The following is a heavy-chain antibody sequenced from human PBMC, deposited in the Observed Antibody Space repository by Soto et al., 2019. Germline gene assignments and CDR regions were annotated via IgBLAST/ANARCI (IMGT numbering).Heavy chain of an antibody. D-gene: IGHD2-2*01. CDR1: GFTLSNVW. Sequence: GGSLRLSCAASGFTLSNVWLSWVRQGPGKGLEWLGPIKSRSEIETTDYASPARGRFIIARADSKNMLYLQLNSLKSEDTSVYYCVTVLPHANSWFDYWGQGTPVTVSS. J-gene: IGHJ4*02. CDR2: IKSRSEIETT. V-gene: IGHV3-15*01. CDR3: VTVLPHANSWFDY.